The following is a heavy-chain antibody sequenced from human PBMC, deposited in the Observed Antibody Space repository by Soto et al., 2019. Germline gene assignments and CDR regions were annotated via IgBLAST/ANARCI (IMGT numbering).Heavy chain of an antibody. V-gene: IGHV1-18*04. CDR1: GYTFTSNS. CDR3: ARVFDFWSGYYTIYYYYGMDV. Sequence: LSCKASGYTFTSNSIIWVRQATGQGLEWLGGISAYNGNTNYAQKLQGRVTMTTDTSTSTAYMELRSLRSDDTAVYYCARVFDFWSGYYTIYYYYGMDVWGQGTTVTV. J-gene: IGHJ6*02. D-gene: IGHD3-3*01. CDR2: ISAYNGNT.